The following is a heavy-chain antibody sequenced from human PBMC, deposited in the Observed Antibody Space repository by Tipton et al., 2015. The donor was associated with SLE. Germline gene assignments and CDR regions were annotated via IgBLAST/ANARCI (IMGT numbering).Heavy chain of an antibody. J-gene: IGHJ4*02. CDR3: ARRSYFGFAY. CDR1: GGSISSHY. V-gene: IGHV4-59*11. CDR2: IYYSGST. Sequence: TLSLTCTVSGGSISSHYWSWIRQPPGKGLEWIGYIYYSGSTNYNPSLKSRVTISVDTSKNQFSLKLSSVTAADTAVYYCARRSYFGFAYWGQGTLVTVSS. D-gene: IGHD1-26*01.